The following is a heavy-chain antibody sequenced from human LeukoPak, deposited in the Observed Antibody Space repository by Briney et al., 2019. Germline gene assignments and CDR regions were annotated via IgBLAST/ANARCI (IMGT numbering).Heavy chain of an antibody. D-gene: IGHD6-13*01. CDR2: IYYSGST. Sequence: SETLSLTCTVSGGSISSSSYYWGWIRQPPGKGLEWIGSIYYSGSTYYNPSLKSQVTISVDTSKNQFSLKLSSVTAADTAVYYCATGAAAGTHLLHYGMDVWGQGTTVTVSS. J-gene: IGHJ6*02. CDR3: ATGAAAGTHLLHYGMDV. CDR1: GGSISSSSYY. V-gene: IGHV4-39*01.